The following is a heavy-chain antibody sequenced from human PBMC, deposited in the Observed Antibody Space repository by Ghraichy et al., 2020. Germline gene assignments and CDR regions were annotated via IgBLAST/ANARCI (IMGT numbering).Heavy chain of an antibody. D-gene: IGHD5-18*01. V-gene: IGHV4-39*07. CDR2: IYYSGST. J-gene: IGHJ4*02. CDR3: ARVQRYTYGPFDF. Sequence: SETLSLTCTVSSGSISSSNYYWGWIRQPPGKGLEWIGSIYYSGSTYYNLSLKSRVTISVDTSKHQFSLKLSSVTAADTAVYYCARVQRYTYGPFDFWGQGTLVIVSS. CDR1: SGSISSSNYY.